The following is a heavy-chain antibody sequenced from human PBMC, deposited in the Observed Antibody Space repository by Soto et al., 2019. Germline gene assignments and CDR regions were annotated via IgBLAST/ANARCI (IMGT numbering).Heavy chain of an antibody. V-gene: IGHV3-23*01. D-gene: IGHD6-19*01. J-gene: IGHJ3*02. Sequence: GGSLRLSCAASGFTFSSHAMSWVRQAPGKGLEWVSAISGSGGSTYYADSVKGRFTISRDNSKNTLYLQMNSLRAEDTAVYYCEKGAIHRWLVNAFDIWGQGTMVTVSS. CDR1: GFTFSSHA. CDR3: EKGAIHRWLVNAFDI. CDR2: ISGSGGST.